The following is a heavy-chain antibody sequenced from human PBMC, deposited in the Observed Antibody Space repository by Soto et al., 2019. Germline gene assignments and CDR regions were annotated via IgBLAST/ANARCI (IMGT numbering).Heavy chain of an antibody. V-gene: IGHV3-11*03. CDR2: ISGNGTYT. D-gene: IGHD2-2*01. J-gene: IGHJ6*02. CDR1: GFTVSDHY. CDR3: ARRAIVVVPAAMLEPYYYGMDV. Sequence: GGSLRLSCAVSGFTVSDHYMTWIRQAPGKGLEWVSYISGNGTYTNYADSVKGRFTISADKSISTAYLQWSSLKASDTAMYYCARRAIVVVPAAMLEPYYYGMDVWGQGTTVTVSS.